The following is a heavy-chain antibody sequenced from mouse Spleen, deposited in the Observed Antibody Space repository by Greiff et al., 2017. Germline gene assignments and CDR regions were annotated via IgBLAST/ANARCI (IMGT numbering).Heavy chain of an antibody. CDR2: ISSGGGNT. CDR1: GFTFSSYS. Sequence: EVMLVESGGGLVKLGGSLKLSCAASGFTFSSYSMSWVRQTPEKRLEWVATISSGGGNTYYPDSVKGRFTISRDNAKNTLYLQMSSLKSEDTAMYYCTTLTGTDYFDYWGQGTTLTVSS. CDR3: TTLTGTDYFDY. D-gene: IGHD4-1*01. J-gene: IGHJ2*01. V-gene: IGHV5-6-4*01.